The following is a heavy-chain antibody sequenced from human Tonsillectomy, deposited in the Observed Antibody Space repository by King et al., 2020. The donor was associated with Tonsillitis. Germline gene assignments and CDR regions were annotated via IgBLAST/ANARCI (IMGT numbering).Heavy chain of an antibody. J-gene: IGHJ5*02. CDR3: GRYEGGVFDP. CDR2: IYHSGNT. V-gene: IGHV4-31*03. D-gene: IGHD2-15*01. Sequence: QLQESGPGLVKPSQTLSLTCTVSGGSISGGDYFCRWIRQHPWKGLEWMGYIYHSGNTYYNPSLKSRVYIVVDTSRNQFSLKLSSVTTPDTAVYFCGRYEGGVFDPWGQGTLVTVSS. CDR1: GGSISGGDYF.